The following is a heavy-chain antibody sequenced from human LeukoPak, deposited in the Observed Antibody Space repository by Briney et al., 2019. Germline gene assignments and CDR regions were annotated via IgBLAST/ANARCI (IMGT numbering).Heavy chain of an antibody. CDR3: ARQPKEYSGSYFHSSSWFDP. V-gene: IGHV4-59*08. CDR2: IYYSGST. Sequence: PSETLSLTCTVSGGSISSYYWSWIRQPPGKGLEWIGYIYYSGSTNYNPSLKSRVTISVDTSKNQFSLKLSSVTAADTAVYYCARQPKEYSGSYFHSSSWFDPWGQGTLVTVSS. J-gene: IGHJ5*02. CDR1: GGSISSYY. D-gene: IGHD1-26*01.